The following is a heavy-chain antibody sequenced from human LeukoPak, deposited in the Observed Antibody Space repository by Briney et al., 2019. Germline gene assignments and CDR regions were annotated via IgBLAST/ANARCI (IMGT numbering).Heavy chain of an antibody. J-gene: IGHJ6*03. CDR3: ATRGYSYGTNYYYYYMDV. D-gene: IGHD5-18*01. CDR2: IIPIFGTA. CDR1: GYTFSTYG. V-gene: IGHV1-69*06. Sequence: SVKVSCKASGYTFSTYGITWVRQAPGQGLEWMGWIIPIFGTANYAQKFQGRVTITADKSTSTAYMELSSLRSEDTAVYYCATRGYSYGTNYYYYYMDVWGKGTTVTVSS.